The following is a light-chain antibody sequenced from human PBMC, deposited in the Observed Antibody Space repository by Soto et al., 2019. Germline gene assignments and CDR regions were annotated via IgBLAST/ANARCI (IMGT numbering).Light chain of an antibody. J-gene: IGKJ5*01. Sequence: EIVLTQSPGTLSLSPGERATLSCRASQSVSSSYLAWYQQKPGQAPRLLIYGASSRATGIPDRFSGSGSGTDLTLTISRLEPEDFAVHYCQQYASSLPITFGQGTRLEIK. V-gene: IGKV3-20*01. CDR2: GAS. CDR1: QSVSSSY. CDR3: QQYASSLPIT.